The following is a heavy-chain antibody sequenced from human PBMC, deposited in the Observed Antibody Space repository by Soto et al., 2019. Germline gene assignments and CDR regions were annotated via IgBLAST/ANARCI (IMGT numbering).Heavy chain of an antibody. CDR3: ARSEEDSDYYYYGMDV. J-gene: IGHJ6*02. CDR1: GDTVSSNSVA. D-gene: IGHD2-15*01. Sequence: PSQTLSLTCVGSGDTVSSNSVALNWVRQSPSRGLEWLGRTYYRSRWYSDYAVSVRSRIDINADTSKNQVSLQLNSVTPEDTAVYYCARSEEDSDYYYYGMDVWGQGTTVTV. CDR2: TYYRSRWYS. V-gene: IGHV6-1*01.